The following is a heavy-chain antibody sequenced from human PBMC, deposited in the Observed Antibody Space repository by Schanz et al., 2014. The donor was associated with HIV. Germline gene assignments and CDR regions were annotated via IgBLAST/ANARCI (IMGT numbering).Heavy chain of an antibody. Sequence: EVQQVLESGGGLVQPGGSLRLSCAASGLTFAYPGLTFGQAWMTWVRQAPGKGPEWVGLIKTYAEGGTAEYAAPVKGRFIISRDDSRDILYLHMSDLKSEDTGVYYCVIGAVRWQWPGWGQGTVVTVSS. V-gene: IGHV3-15*01. CDR1: GLTFAYPGLTFGQAW. J-gene: IGHJ4*02. CDR2: IKTYAEGGTA. D-gene: IGHD3-10*01. CDR3: VIGAVRWQWPG.